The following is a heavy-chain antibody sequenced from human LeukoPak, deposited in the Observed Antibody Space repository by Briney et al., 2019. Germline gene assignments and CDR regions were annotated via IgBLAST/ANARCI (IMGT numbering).Heavy chain of an antibody. Sequence: ASVKVSCKASGYTFTSYGISWVRQAPGQGLEWMGWINPNSGGTNYAQKFQGRVTMTRDTSISTAYMELSRLRSDDTAVYYCASAIRAARTYYFDYWGQGTLVTVSS. CDR1: GYTFTSYG. CDR3: ASAIRAARTYYFDY. V-gene: IGHV1-2*02. J-gene: IGHJ4*02. CDR2: INPNSGGT. D-gene: IGHD6-6*01.